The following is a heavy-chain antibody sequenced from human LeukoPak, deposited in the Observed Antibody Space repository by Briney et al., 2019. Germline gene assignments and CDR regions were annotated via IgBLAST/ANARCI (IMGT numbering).Heavy chain of an antibody. Sequence: PSETLSLTCTVSGGSISSHYWSWIRQPPGKGLEWIGYIYYSRSTIYSPSLQGRVTILRDTSKNQFSLNLSSVTAADTAVYYCARSGVGGAYWGQGTLVTVSS. V-gene: IGHV4-59*11. CDR3: ARSGVGGAY. D-gene: IGHD1-26*01. CDR1: GGSISSHY. J-gene: IGHJ4*02. CDR2: IYYSRST.